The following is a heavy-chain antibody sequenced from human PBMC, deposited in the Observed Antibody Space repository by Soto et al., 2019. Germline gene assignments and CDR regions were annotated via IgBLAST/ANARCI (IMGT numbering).Heavy chain of an antibody. Sequence: GASVKVSCKASGGTFSSYAISWVRQAPGQGLEWMGGIIPIFGTANYAQKFQGRVTITADESTSTAYMELSSLRSEDTAVYYCARDRDPVRYFDWLSSRPDAFDTWGQGTMVTVSS. J-gene: IGHJ3*02. D-gene: IGHD3-9*01. CDR1: GGTFSSYA. CDR3: ARDRDPVRYFDWLSSRPDAFDT. V-gene: IGHV1-69*13. CDR2: IIPIFGTA.